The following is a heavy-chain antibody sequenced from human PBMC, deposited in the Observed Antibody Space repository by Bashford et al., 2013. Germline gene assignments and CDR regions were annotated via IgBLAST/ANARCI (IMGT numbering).Heavy chain of an antibody. CDR3: ARDRPSSSWSHGEIDF. CDR2: INPSGGRT. Sequence: WVRQAPGHGLEWMGIINPSGGRTTYAEELQGRLTMTRDTSTSTVYMELSSLRSEDTAVYYCARDRPSSSWSHGEIDFWGQGTLVTVSS. V-gene: IGHV1-46*04. J-gene: IGHJ4*02. D-gene: IGHD6-13*01.